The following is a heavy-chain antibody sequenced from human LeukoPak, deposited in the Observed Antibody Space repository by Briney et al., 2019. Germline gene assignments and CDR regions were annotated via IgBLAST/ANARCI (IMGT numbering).Heavy chain of an antibody. V-gene: IGHV3-7*01. CDR2: IKKDGSEK. CDR1: GFTFSSYW. D-gene: IGHD3-22*01. Sequence: GGSLRLSCAASGFTFSSYWMSWVRQAPGKGLEWVANIKKDGSEKYYVDSVKGRFTVSRDNAKNSLYLQMNSLRAEDTAVYYCARDLYRIVVVPHYFDYWGQGTLVTVSS. CDR3: ARDLYRIVVVPHYFDY. J-gene: IGHJ4*02.